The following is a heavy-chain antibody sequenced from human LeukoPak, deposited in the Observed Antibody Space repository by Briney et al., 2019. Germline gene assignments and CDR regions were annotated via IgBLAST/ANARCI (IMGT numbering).Heavy chain of an antibody. Sequence: SETLSLTCAVYVGSFSGYYWSWIRQPPGKGLEWVGEINHSGSTNYNSSLKSRVTISVDTSKNQFSLKLSSVTAADTAVYYCARDRIVATPYYYYGMDVWGQGTTVTVSS. D-gene: IGHD5-12*01. CDR1: VGSFSGYY. CDR2: INHSGST. J-gene: IGHJ6*02. CDR3: ARDRIVATPYYYYGMDV. V-gene: IGHV4-34*01.